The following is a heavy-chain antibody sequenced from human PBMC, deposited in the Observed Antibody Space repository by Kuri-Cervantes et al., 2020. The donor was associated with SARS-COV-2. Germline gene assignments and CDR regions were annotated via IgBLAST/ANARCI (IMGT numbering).Heavy chain of an antibody. D-gene: IGHD1-26*01. J-gene: IGHJ6*03. V-gene: IGHV1-18*01. CDR2: ISAYNGNT. CDR3: AREAWEDYYYYYYMDV. CDR1: GYTFTSYG. Sequence: ASVKVSCKASGYTFTSYGISWVRQAPGQGLEWMGWISAYNGNTNYAQKLQGRVTMTTDTFTSTAYMELRSLRSDDTAVYYCAREAWEDYYYYYYMDVWGKGTTVTVSS.